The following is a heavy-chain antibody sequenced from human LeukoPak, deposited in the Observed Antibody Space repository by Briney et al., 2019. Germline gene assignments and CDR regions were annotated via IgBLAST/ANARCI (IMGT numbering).Heavy chain of an antibody. CDR1: GGSISSSRYY. V-gene: IGHV4-39*07. Sequence: PSETLSLTCTVSGGSISSSRYYWGWIRQPPGKRLEWIGTFSYDGNTDHNPSLKSRVTISLDTSKTQFSLNLSSVTAADTAVYYCARGNGYSSGWYSNYYYYMDVWGKGTTVTVSS. J-gene: IGHJ6*03. CDR2: FSYDGNT. CDR3: ARGNGYSSGWYSNYYYYMDV. D-gene: IGHD6-19*01.